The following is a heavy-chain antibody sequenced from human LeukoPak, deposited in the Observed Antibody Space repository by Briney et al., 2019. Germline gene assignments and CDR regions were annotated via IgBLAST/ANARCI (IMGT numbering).Heavy chain of an antibody. CDR1: EFTFSSYS. V-gene: IGHV3-21*01. Sequence: GGSLRLSCAASEFTFSSYSMSWVRQAPGKGLEWVSSISSSSTYIYYADSVKGRFTISRDNAKNSLYLQMNSLRAEDTAVYYCAKIPTVGQLGWGQGTLVTVSS. D-gene: IGHD1-1*01. CDR3: AKIPTVGQLG. J-gene: IGHJ4*02. CDR2: ISSSSTYI.